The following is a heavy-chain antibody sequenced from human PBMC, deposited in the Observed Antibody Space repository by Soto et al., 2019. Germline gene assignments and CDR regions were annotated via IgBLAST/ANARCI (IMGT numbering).Heavy chain of an antibody. CDR2: IYYSGST. CDR3: AREYYDFWSGSDNYYYYYMDV. CDR1: GGSISRYY. D-gene: IGHD3-3*01. V-gene: IGHV4-59*01. Sequence: SETLSLTCTFSGGSISRYYWSWIRQPPGKGLEWIGYIYYSGSTNYNPSLKSRVTISVDTSKNQFSLKLSSVTAADTAVYYCAREYYDFWSGSDNYYYYYMDVWGKGTTVT. J-gene: IGHJ6*03.